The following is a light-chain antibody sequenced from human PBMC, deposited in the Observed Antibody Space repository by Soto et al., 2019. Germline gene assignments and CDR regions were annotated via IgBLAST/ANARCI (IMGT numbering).Light chain of an antibody. J-gene: IGKJ1*01. Sequence: DIQMTQSPSTLSAFVGDRVTITCRASQSISYWVAWYQQKPGNAPKLLIYDASSLASGVPSRFSGSRSGAEFTLSISNLQPEDYAIYHCQQYYTYSTFGQGTK. CDR3: QQYYTYST. V-gene: IGKV1-5*01. CDR2: DAS. CDR1: QSISYW.